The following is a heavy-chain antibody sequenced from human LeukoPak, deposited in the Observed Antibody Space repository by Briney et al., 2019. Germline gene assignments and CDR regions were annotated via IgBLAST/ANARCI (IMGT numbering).Heavy chain of an antibody. CDR2: VNGDGSST. CDR3: ARDGIAAVDFDY. Sequence: PGGSLRLSCAASGFTFSTYWMHWVRQAPGKGLVWVSRVNGDGSSTNYADSVKGRFTISRDNAKNTLYLQMNSLRAEDTAEYYCARDGIAAVDFDYWGQGILVTVSS. J-gene: IGHJ4*02. V-gene: IGHV3-74*01. CDR1: GFTFSTYW. D-gene: IGHD6-13*01.